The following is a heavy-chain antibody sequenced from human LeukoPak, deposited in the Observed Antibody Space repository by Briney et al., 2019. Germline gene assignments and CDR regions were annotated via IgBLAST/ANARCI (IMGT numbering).Heavy chain of an antibody. J-gene: IGHJ4*02. CDR1: GFSFSGYW. CDR3: ARDYGGSSPFDY. Sequence: PGGSLRLSCAASGFSFSGYWMSWVRQAPGKGLEWVANIKQDGSAKYYVDSVKGRFTISRDNAKNSLYLHMNSLRAEDTAVYYCARDYGGSSPFDYWGQGTLVSVSS. V-gene: IGHV3-7*01. D-gene: IGHD4-23*01. CDR2: IKQDGSAK.